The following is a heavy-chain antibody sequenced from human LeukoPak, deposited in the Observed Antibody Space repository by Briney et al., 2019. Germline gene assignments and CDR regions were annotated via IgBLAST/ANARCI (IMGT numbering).Heavy chain of an antibody. J-gene: IGHJ4*02. CDR2: IWYDGSNK. Sequence: GGSLRLSCAASGFTFSSYSMNWVRQAPGKGLEWVAVIWYDGSNKYYADSVKGRFTISRDNSKNTLYLQMNSLRAEDTAVYYCARADTYYDFWSGYYPFDYWGQGTLVTVSS. CDR3: ARADTYYDFWSGYYPFDY. V-gene: IGHV3-33*08. D-gene: IGHD3-3*01. CDR1: GFTFSSYS.